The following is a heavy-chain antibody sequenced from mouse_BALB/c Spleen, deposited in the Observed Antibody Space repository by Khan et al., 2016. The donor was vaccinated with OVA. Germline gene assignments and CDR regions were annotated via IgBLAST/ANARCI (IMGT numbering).Heavy chain of an antibody. D-gene: IGHD1-1*01. CDR3: ARGNYYGSTSWFGY. V-gene: IGHV1-84*02. CDR2: IYPGSGNT. Sequence: QVQLQPSGPELVNPGASVKISCKASGYISTDYYINWVKQKPGQGLEWIGWIYPGSGNTNYNEDFKGKATLTVDTSSSTANMQLSSLTSEDTAVYFGARGNYYGSTSWFGYWGQGTLVTVST. CDR1: GYISTDYY. J-gene: IGHJ3*01.